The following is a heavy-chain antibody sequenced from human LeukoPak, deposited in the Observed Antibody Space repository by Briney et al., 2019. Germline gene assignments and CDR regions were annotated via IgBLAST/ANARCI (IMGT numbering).Heavy chain of an antibody. Sequence: PGGTLRLSCAASGFTFSDYYRSWIRQPPGKGLEWVSYISSSGSTIYYADSVKGRFTISRDNAKNSLYLQMNSLRAEDTAVYYCARVVCSSTSCYTGGFDYWGQGTLVTVSS. CDR1: GFTFSDYY. CDR3: ARVVCSSTSCYTGGFDY. J-gene: IGHJ4*02. CDR2: ISSSGSTI. V-gene: IGHV3-11*04. D-gene: IGHD2-2*02.